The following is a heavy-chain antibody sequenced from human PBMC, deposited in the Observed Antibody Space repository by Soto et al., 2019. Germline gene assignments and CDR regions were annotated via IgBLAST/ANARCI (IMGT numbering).Heavy chain of an antibody. Sequence: PSQTLSLTCAISGDTVPSNSLGWNWIRQSPSRGLEWLGRTYYRSKWYNDYAVSVKSRITINPDTSKNQFSLQLNSVTPEDTAVYYCARSDAFLSTSWPFDYWGQGTLVTVSS. J-gene: IGHJ4*02. CDR1: GDTVPSNSLG. CDR2: TYYRSKWYN. CDR3: ARSDAFLSTSWPFDY. V-gene: IGHV6-1*01. D-gene: IGHD6-13*01.